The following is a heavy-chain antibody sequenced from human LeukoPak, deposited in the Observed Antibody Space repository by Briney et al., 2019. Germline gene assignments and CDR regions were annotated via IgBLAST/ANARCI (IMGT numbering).Heavy chain of an antibody. CDR3: ARLYSSSLGRVFDY. J-gene: IGHJ4*02. CDR1: GGSISSYY. V-gene: IGHV4-59*01. CDR2: ISYSGST. D-gene: IGHD6-13*01. Sequence: SETLALTCTVSGGSISSYYWSWIRQPPGKGLEWVGYISYSGSTNYNPSLKSRVTISVDTSKNQFSLKLSSVTAADTAIYYCARLYSSSLGRVFDYWGQGTLVTVSS.